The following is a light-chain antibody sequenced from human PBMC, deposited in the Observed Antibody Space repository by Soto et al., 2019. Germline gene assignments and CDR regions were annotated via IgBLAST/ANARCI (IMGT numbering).Light chain of an antibody. V-gene: IGKV1-5*03. Sequence: DIQMTQSPSTLSASVGDRVTITCRASQTISSWLAWYQQKPGKAPELLIYRASSLVSGVPSRFSGSGSGTEFTLTISTLQPDDFAIYYCRQYSSYWTFGQGTKVEIK. J-gene: IGKJ1*01. CDR3: RQYSSYWT. CDR2: RAS. CDR1: QTISSW.